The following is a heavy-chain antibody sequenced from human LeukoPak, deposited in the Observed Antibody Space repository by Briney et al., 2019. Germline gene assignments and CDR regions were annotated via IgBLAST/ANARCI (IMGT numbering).Heavy chain of an antibody. J-gene: IGHJ4*02. V-gene: IGHV3-23*01. Sequence: GGSLRLSCAASGFTFSGYHMNWARQAPGKGLEWVSAISESGGDTQYGDSVKGRFTISRDNSKNTLYLQMNTLRADDTAVYYCVKGGWFDYRGQGTLVTVSS. CDR1: GFTFSGYH. D-gene: IGHD6-19*01. CDR2: ISESGGDT. CDR3: VKGGWFDY.